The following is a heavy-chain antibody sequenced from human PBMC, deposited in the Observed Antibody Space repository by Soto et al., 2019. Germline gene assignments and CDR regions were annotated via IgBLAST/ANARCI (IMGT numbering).Heavy chain of an antibody. CDR2: ISYDGSDK. V-gene: IGHV3-30-3*01. J-gene: IGHJ4*02. CDR1: GFNFTSYA. Sequence: QVQLVQSGGGVVQPGRSLRLSCAASGFNFTSYAMHWVRQAPGKGLAWVAVISYDGSDKYYADSAKGRFTLSRDNSKKTLYLQTNSLRTVVTAGYYCAGGGIPVGWGQGALVTVSS. CDR3: AGGGIPVG. D-gene: IGHD6-19*01.